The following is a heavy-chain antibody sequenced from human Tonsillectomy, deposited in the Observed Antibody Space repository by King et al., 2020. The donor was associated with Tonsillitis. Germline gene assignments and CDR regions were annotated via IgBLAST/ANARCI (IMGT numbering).Heavy chain of an antibody. CDR3: ARQSVFGYVVATTGHLNY. Sequence: QLQESGPGLVKSSETLSLTCSVSGGSISSYNYYWGWIRQPPGEGLEWIGSISYTGSTHYNPSLKSRVTISVDTSKNQFSLTLNSVTAADTAVYYCARQSVFGYVVATTGHLNYWGQGTLVTVSS. V-gene: IGHV4-39*01. CDR1: GGSISSYNYY. J-gene: IGHJ4*02. D-gene: IGHD5-12*01. CDR2: ISYTGST.